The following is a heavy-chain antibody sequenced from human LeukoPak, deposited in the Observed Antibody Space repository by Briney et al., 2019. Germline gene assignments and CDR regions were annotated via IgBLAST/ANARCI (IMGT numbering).Heavy chain of an antibody. J-gene: IGHJ4*02. V-gene: IGHV4-39*01. D-gene: IGHD3-22*01. CDR3: ARQGRKRWLLD. CDR1: GGSISSSSYY. CDR2: IYYSGST. Sequence: SETLSLTCTVSGGSISSSSYYWGWIRQPPGKGLEWIGSIYYSGSTYYNPSLKSRVTISVDTSKNQFSLKLSSVTAADTAVYYCARQGRKRWLLDWGQGTLVTVSS.